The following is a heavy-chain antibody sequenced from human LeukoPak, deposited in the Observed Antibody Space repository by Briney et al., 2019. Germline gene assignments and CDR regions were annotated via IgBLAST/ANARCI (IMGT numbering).Heavy chain of an antibody. V-gene: IGHV3-7*03. CDR1: GFTFSNYW. J-gene: IGHJ4*02. Sequence: PGGSLRLSCATSGFTFSNYWMSWVRQAPGKGLEWVANMKEDGSEINYVDSVKGRFTISRDNSKNTLYLQMNSLRAEDTAVYYCAKDFLYSGSPLWGQGTLVTVSS. CDR3: AKDFLYSGSPL. CDR2: MKEDGSEI. D-gene: IGHD1-26*01.